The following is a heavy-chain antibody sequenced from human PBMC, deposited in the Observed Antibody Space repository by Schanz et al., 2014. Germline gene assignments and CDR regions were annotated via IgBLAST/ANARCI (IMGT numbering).Heavy chain of an antibody. CDR1: GGTFSTYP. J-gene: IGHJ5*02. CDR2: IIPIHGIV. CDR3: AREVGLYDRGWFDP. V-gene: IGHV1-69*04. D-gene: IGHD3-22*01. Sequence: QVQLVQSWAEVKGPGASVKVSCKASGGTFSTYPINWLRQAPGQGLEWMGRIIPIHGIVNYAQRFQDRVRITADKSTSTAYMELSSLRSEDTAVYYCAREVGLYDRGWFDPWGQGTLGTVSS.